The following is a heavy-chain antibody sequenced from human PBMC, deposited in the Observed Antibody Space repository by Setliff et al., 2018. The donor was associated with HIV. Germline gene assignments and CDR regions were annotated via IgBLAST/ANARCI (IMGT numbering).Heavy chain of an antibody. Sequence: ASVKVSCKTSSYTFINYGIHWVRQAPGQGLEWMGWISVYNGNTNYAEKFQGRVTMTTDTSTSTAYMDLRSLRADDTALYYCARVPRTGPLDYWGQGTLVTSPQ. CDR2: ISVYNGNT. CDR3: ARVPRTGPLDY. V-gene: IGHV1-18*01. J-gene: IGHJ4*02. CDR1: SYTFINYG.